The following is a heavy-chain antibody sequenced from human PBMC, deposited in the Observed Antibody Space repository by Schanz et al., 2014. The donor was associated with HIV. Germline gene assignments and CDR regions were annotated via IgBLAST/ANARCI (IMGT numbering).Heavy chain of an antibody. V-gene: IGHV3-23*01. CDR1: GFTITSYG. CDR3: AIRTPMISFGAFDI. D-gene: IGHD3-16*01. CDR2: ISAGVGTA. Sequence: LESGGGLVQPGGSLRLSCAVSGFTITSYGMSWVRQAPGKGLEWVSTISAGVGTASYADSVKGRFTISRDNSKKMLFLQMNRLRAEDTAVYYCAIRTPMISFGAFDIWGRGTMVTVSS. J-gene: IGHJ3*02.